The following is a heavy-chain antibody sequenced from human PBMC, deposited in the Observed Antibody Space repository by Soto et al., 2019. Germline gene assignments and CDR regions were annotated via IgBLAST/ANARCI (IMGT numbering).Heavy chain of an antibody. D-gene: IGHD5-18*01. CDR1: CGSISSDY. CDR3: ARRIKHYYGMDV. CDR2: IYYSGST. J-gene: IGHJ6*02. Sequence: PSETLSLTCTVSCGSISSDYWSWIRQPPEKGLEWIGYIYYSGSTNYNPSLKSRVTISVDTSKNQFSLKLSSVTAADTAVYYCARRIKHYYGMDVWGQGTTVTVSS. V-gene: IGHV4-59*08.